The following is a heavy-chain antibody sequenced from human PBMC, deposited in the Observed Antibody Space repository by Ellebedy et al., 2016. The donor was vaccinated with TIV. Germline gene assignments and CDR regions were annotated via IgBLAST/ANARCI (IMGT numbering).Heavy chain of an antibody. CDR1: GFTFSSYA. V-gene: IGHV3-23*01. Sequence: GESLKTSCVASGFTFSSYAMSWVRQAPGKGLQWVSTTSGSGGTTYYADSVRGRFTVSRDNSKNTLDLQMNNVRAEDTAVYYCAKYYDSSVSYYFDYWGQGTLVTVSS. CDR2: TSGSGGTT. CDR3: AKYYDSSVSYYFDY. J-gene: IGHJ4*02. D-gene: IGHD3-22*01.